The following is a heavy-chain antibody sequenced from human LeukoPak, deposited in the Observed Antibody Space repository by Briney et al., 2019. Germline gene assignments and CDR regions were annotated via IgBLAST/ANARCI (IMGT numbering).Heavy chain of an antibody. Sequence: GGSLRLFCAPSGFTFSRYWMRWVRHPPGRGREWVANINQDGSVQYYVASVKRRFTISRDNAQSSLYLQMSSLRADDTGVYYCEGADSGSWDFGRGAQGTLVTVSS. V-gene: IGHV3-7*04. CDR1: GFTFSRYW. CDR2: INQDGSVQ. CDR3: EGADSGSWDFGR. J-gene: IGHJ4*02. D-gene: IGHD6-13*01.